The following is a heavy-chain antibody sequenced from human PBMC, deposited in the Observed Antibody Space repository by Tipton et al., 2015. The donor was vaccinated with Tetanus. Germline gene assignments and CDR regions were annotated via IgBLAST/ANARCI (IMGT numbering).Heavy chain of an antibody. J-gene: IGHJ6*02. Sequence: QLVQSGAEVKKPGASVKVSCKASGYDFTDYYVHWVRQAPGQGLEWMGWINPISGASISAQKFQGRVTMTRDTSISTAYMELRSLRSDDTAVYYCARDRGDYIYYGMDVWGPGTTVTVS. V-gene: IGHV1-2*02. D-gene: IGHD3-22*01. CDR1: GYDFTDYY. CDR3: ARDRGDYIYYGMDV. CDR2: INPISGAS.